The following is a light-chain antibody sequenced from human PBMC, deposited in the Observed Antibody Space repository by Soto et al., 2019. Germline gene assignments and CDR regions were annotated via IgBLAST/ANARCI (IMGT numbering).Light chain of an antibody. CDR1: SSNIGSNY. J-gene: IGLJ2*01. CDR3: AAWDDTLSGLV. CDR2: RAD. Sequence: QSVLTQPTSASGAPGQTVTISCSGRSSNIGSNYVYWYQQLPETAPRLLLYRADQRPSGIPDRFSGSKSGTSASLAISGLRSEDEADYYCAAWDDTLSGLVFGGGTQLTVL. V-gene: IGLV1-47*01.